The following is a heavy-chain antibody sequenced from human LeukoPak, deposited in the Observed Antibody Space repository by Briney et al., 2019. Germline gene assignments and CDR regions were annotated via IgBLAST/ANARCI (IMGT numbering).Heavy chain of an antibody. CDR1: GFIFGDYA. J-gene: IGHJ4*02. D-gene: IGHD4-17*01. V-gene: IGHV3-49*03. Sequence: GRSLRLSCTTSGFIFGDYAMSWFRQAPGKGLEWVGFIRSKPYGGTTEYAASVKGRFTISRDDSKSIAYLQMNSLKTEDTAVYYCTTANDGDYAIYYWGQGTLVTVSS. CDR2: IRSKPYGGTT. CDR3: TTANDGDYAIYY.